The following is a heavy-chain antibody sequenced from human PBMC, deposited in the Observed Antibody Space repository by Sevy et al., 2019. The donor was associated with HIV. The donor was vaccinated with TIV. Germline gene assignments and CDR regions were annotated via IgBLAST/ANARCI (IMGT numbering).Heavy chain of an antibody. CDR3: TTDRAVADVFDY. Sequence: GGSLRLSCAASGFTFSSYGMHWVRQAPGKGLEWVGRIKSKTDGGTTDYAAPVKGRFTISRDDSKNTLYLQMNSLKTEDTAVFYCTTDRAVADVFDYWGQGTLVTVSS. CDR2: IKSKTDGGTT. D-gene: IGHD6-19*01. CDR1: GFTFSSYG. V-gene: IGHV3-15*07. J-gene: IGHJ4*02.